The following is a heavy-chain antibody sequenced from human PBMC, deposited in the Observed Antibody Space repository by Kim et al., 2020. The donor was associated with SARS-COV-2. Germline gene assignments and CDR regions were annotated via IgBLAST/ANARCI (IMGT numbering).Heavy chain of an antibody. CDR2: IRSKANRYAT. V-gene: IGHV3-73*01. CDR1: GFTFSGST. D-gene: IGHD6-19*01. Sequence: GGSLRLSCAASGFTFSGSTMHWVRQASGKGLEWVGRIRSKANRYATAYAASVKNRFTISRDDSKNTAYLQMNSLKTEDTAVYYCTRVNPIAGGWYDAFDIWGQGTMVTVSS. J-gene: IGHJ3*02. CDR3: TRVNPIAGGWYDAFDI.